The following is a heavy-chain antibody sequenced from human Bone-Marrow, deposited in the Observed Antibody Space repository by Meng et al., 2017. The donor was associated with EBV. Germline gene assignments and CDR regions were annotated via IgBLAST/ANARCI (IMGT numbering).Heavy chain of an antibody. CDR1: GFNFTNYY. Sequence: VPLAESGAEVKTPGASVKVSCWASGFNFTNYYMHWVRQAPGQGLEWMGIINPSGSSTSYAQKFQGRVTMTRDSSTSTVYMELSSLRSEDTAVYYCARSEGGYEADWGQGTLVTVSS. J-gene: IGHJ4*02. CDR3: ARSEGGYEAD. D-gene: IGHD5-12*01. CDR2: INPSGSST. V-gene: IGHV1-46*01.